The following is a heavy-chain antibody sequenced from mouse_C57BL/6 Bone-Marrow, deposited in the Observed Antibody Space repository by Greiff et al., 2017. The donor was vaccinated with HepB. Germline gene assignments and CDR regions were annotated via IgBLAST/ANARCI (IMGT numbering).Heavy chain of an antibody. CDR3: AIGDYGSSPWFAY. J-gene: IGHJ3*01. CDR1: GYTFTSYW. D-gene: IGHD1-1*01. CDR2: IHPSDSDT. Sequence: VQLQQPGAELVKPGASVKVSCKASGYTFTSYWMHWVKQRPGQGLEWIGSIHPSDSDTNYNQKFKGKATLTVDKSSSTAYMQLSSLTSEDSAVYYCAIGDYGSSPWFAYWGQGTLVTVSA. V-gene: IGHV1-74*01.